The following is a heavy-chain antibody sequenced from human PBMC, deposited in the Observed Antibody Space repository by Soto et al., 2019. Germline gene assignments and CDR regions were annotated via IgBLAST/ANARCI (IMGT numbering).Heavy chain of an antibody. J-gene: IGHJ6*02. D-gene: IGHD3-3*01. Sequence: SVKVSCKTSGGTFSSYAISWVRQAPGQGLEWMGGIIPIFGTANYAQKFQGRVTITADESTSTAYMELSSLRSEDTAVYYCAGSTIFGVVIIVSYYYGMDVWGQGTTVTVSS. V-gene: IGHV1-69*13. CDR1: GGTFSSYA. CDR3: AGSTIFGVVIIVSYYYGMDV. CDR2: IIPIFGTA.